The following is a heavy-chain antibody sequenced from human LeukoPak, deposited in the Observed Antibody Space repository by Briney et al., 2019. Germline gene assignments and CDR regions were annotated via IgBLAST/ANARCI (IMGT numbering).Heavy chain of an antibody. J-gene: IGHJ4*02. CDR2: IKEDGSQK. V-gene: IGHV3-7*04. CDR3: ARDHGDYRFFDS. Sequence: GGSLRLSCAASGFTFSGYWMSWVRQAPGKGLEWVANIKEDGSQKYYVDSVKGRFTISRDNAKNSLYLQMNSPRAEDTAVYYCARDHGDYRFFDSWGQGTLVTVSS. D-gene: IGHD4-17*01. CDR1: GFTFSGYW.